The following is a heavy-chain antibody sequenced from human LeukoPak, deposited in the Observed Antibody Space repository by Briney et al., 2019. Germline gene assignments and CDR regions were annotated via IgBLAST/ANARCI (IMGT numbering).Heavy chain of an antibody. CDR1: GFTFDDYT. CDR3: AKDWGSKWFGELFYYYYMDV. D-gene: IGHD3-10*01. V-gene: IGHV3-43*01. CDR2: ISWDGGST. J-gene: IGHJ6*03. Sequence: GSLRLSCAASGFTFDDYTMHWVRQAPGKGLEWVSLISWDGGSTYYADSVKGRFTISRDNSKNSLYLQMNSLRTEDTALYYCAKDWGSKWFGELFYYYYMDVWGKGTTVTVSS.